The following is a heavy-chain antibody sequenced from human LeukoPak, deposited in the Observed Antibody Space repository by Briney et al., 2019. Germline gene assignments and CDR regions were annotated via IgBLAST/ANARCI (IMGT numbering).Heavy chain of an antibody. CDR3: AREPRITIFGVVPYY. CDR2: IYYSGST. Sequence: SENLSLTCTVSGGSISSSSYYWGWIRQPPGKGLEWIGSIYYSGSTYYNPSLKSRVTISVDTSKNQFSLKLSSVTAADTAVYYCAREPRITIFGVVPYYWGQGTLVTVSS. D-gene: IGHD3-3*01. CDR1: GGSISSSSYY. V-gene: IGHV4-39*01. J-gene: IGHJ4*02.